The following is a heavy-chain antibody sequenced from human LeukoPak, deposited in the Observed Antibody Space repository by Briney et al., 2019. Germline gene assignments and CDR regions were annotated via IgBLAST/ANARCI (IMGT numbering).Heavy chain of an antibody. CDR3: ARMAAAGTRPNWFDP. J-gene: IGHJ5*02. CDR1: GGSISSYY. Sequence: SETLSLTCTVSGGSISSYYWSWIRQPPGKGLEWIGCIYYSGSTNYNPSLKSRVTISVDTSKNQFSLKLSSVTAADTAVYYCARMAAAGTRPNWFDPWGQGTLVTVSS. D-gene: IGHD6-13*01. V-gene: IGHV4-59*01. CDR2: IYYSGST.